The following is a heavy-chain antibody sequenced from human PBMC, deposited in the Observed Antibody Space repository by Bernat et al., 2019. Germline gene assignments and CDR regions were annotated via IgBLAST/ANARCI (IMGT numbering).Heavy chain of an antibody. CDR1: GFTFSSYA. J-gene: IGHJ4*02. D-gene: IGHD3-10*01. CDR2: ISGSGGST. V-gene: IGHV3-23*01. Sequence: EVQLLESGGGLVQPGGSLRLSCAASGFTFSSYAMSWVRQAPGKGREWVSAISGSGGSTYYADSVKGRFTISRDNSKNTLYLQMNSLRAEDTAVYYCAKDYRLVRRGVIILYYFDYWGQGTLVTVSS. CDR3: AKDYRLVRRGVIILYYFDY.